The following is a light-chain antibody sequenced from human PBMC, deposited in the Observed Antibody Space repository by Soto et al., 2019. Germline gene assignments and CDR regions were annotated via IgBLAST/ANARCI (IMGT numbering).Light chain of an antibody. V-gene: IGKV1-12*01. J-gene: IGKJ2*01. CDR1: QDIGNF. Sequence: DIQMTQSPSSVSASVGDRVTITCRASQDIGNFLAWYQQTPGKAPKLLIHGASSLYRGVASRFSGGGTGTGFTLTILSLQPEDFATYYCQQTRAFPRTFGQGTKVDIK. CDR2: GAS. CDR3: QQTRAFPRT.